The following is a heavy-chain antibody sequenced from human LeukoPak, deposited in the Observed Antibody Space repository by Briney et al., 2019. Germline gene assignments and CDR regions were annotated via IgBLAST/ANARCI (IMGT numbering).Heavy chain of an antibody. CDR1: GGSISSYY. V-gene: IGHV4-59*08. J-gene: IGHJ4*02. CDR3: GRAPDY. CDR2: IYYSGGT. Sequence: SETLSLTCTVSGGSISSYYWSWIRQPPGKGLEWIGYIYYSGGTNYNPSLKSRVTISVDTSKAHFSLKLSSVTAADTAVYYCGRAPDYWGQGTLVTVSS.